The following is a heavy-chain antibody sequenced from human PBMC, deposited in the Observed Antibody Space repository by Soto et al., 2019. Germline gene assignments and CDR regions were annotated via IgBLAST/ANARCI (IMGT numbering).Heavy chain of an antibody. CDR1: GGTFSSYA. Sequence: QVQLVQSGAEVKKPGSSVKVSCKASGGTFSSYAISWVRQAPGQGLEWMGGIIPIFGTANYAQKFQGRVTITADESTMTAYMELSSLRSEDTAVYYCARDRITMVRGVIITADGMDVWGQGTTVTVSS. J-gene: IGHJ6*02. CDR2: IIPIFGTA. V-gene: IGHV1-69*01. CDR3: ARDRITMVRGVIITADGMDV. D-gene: IGHD3-10*01.